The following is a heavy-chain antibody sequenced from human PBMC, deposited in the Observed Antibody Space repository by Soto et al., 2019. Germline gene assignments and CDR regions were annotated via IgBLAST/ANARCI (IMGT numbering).Heavy chain of an antibody. J-gene: IGHJ5*02. CDR2: ISSSSSTI. CDR1: GLTFSSYS. Sequence: EVQLVESGGGLVKPGGSLRLSCAASGLTFSSYSMNWVRQAPGNGLEWVSYISSSSSTIYYADSVKGRFTISRDNAKNSLYLQMNCLRAEDTAVYYCARHPERIAEIGGFDPWGQGTLVTVSS. D-gene: IGHD6-13*01. V-gene: IGHV3-48*01. CDR3: ARHPERIAEIGGFDP.